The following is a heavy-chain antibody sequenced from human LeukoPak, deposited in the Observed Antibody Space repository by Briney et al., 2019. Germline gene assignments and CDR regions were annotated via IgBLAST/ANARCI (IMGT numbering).Heavy chain of an antibody. CDR1: GYRFTSYW. Sequence: KTGESLKISCKGSGYRFTSYWIGWVRQMPGKGLEWMGIIYPGDSDTIYSPSFQGQVTISADKSTSTANLQWSSLKASDTATYYCARSGGNYYSIWGQGTMVTVSS. J-gene: IGHJ3*02. CDR2: IYPGDSDT. D-gene: IGHD1-26*01. V-gene: IGHV5-51*01. CDR3: ARSGGNYYSI.